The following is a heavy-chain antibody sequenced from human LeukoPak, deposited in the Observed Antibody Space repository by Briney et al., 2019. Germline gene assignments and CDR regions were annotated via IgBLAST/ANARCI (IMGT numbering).Heavy chain of an antibody. CDR3: AANGESTDWHWNY. D-gene: IGHD3-9*01. Sequence: GGSLRLSCAASGSTLSNAWMSWVRQAPGKGLEWVGLIKRKSDGGTTDYAAPVKGRSTISRDDSRNTLFLQMNSLRAEDTAVYYCAANGESTDWHWNYWGQGTLVSVSS. CDR1: GSTLSNAW. J-gene: IGHJ4*02. V-gene: IGHV3-15*01. CDR2: IKRKSDGGTT.